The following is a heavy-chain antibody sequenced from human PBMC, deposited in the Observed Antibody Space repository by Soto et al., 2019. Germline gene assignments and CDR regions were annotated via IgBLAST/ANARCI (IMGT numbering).Heavy chain of an antibody. CDR2: VYYRGST. J-gene: IGHJ2*01. V-gene: IGHV4-30-4*01. D-gene: IGHD3-22*01. CDR3: ARMSYYYDKWYFDL. CDR1: GDSINNNDYY. Sequence: QLHESGPGVVKPSETLSLTCTVSGDSINNNDYYWNWIRQTPGKGLEWIGYVYYRGSTYYIPSLKSRVSMSVDTSKNQFSLKLSSVTAADTAIYYCARMSYYYDKWYFDLWGRGTLVTVSS.